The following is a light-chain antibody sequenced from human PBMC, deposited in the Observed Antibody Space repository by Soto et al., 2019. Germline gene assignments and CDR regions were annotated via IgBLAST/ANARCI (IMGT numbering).Light chain of an antibody. J-gene: IGKJ1*01. CDR2: HAS. CDR1: QSISNW. CDR3: QQYNSYS. Sequence: DNQLAHLPSPLPAPFGTKVPIICRASQSISNWLAWYQQKPGTAPKVLIYHASNLQRGVPSRFSGSGSGTEFTLTISSLQPDDFATYYCQQYNSYSFGQGTKVDIK. V-gene: IGKV1-5*02.